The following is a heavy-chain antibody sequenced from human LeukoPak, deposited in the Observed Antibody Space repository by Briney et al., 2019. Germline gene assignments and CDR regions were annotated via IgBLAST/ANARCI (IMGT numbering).Heavy chain of an antibody. CDR3: ARGPLGLYSSPR. V-gene: IGHV3-7*01. CDR1: GFTFSGFW. J-gene: IGHJ4*02. CDR2: INSDGSEG. Sequence: GGSLRLSCAVSGFTFSGFWMSWSRQAPGKGLEWVASINSDGSEGYYADVVKGRFTISRDNAKNSLYLQINSLRAEDTAVYYCARGPLGLYSSPRWGQGTLVTVSS. D-gene: IGHD6-13*01.